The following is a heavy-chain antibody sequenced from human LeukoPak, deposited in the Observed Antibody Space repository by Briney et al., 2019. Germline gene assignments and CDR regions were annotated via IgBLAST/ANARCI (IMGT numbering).Heavy chain of an antibody. CDR1: GYTFTGHF. CDR3: AREYSASEH. V-gene: IGHV1-2*02. J-gene: IGHJ1*01. D-gene: IGHD4-11*01. CDR2: IDPNNGDT. Sequence: ASVKVSCRASGYTFTGHFLHWVRQAPGQGLEWMAWIDPNNGDTHYAQNFQGRITVTRDTSISTVYMELSRLTSDDTAVYYCAREYSASEHWGQGALVTVSS.